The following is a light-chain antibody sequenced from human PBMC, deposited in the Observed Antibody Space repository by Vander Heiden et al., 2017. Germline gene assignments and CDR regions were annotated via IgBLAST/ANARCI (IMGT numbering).Light chain of an antibody. CDR2: LGS. CDR1: QSLLHSNGYNY. Sequence: PLSLPVTPGEPASISCRSSQSLLHSNGYNYLDWYLQKPGQSPQLLIYLGSNRASGVPDRFSGSGSGTDFTLKISRVEAEDVGVYYCRQALQTPFTFGQGTKMEIK. V-gene: IGKV2-28*01. J-gene: IGKJ2*01. CDR3: RQALQTPFT.